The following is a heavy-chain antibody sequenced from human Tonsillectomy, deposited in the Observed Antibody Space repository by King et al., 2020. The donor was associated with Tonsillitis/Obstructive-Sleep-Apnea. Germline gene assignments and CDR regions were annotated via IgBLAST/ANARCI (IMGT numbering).Heavy chain of an antibody. V-gene: IGHV1-18*01. CDR2: ISAYNGNT. Sequence: VQLVESGAEVKKPGASVKVSCKASGYTFTSYGISWVRQAPGQGLEWMGWISAYNGNTNYAQKLQGRVTMTTDTSTSTAYMELRSLRPDDTAVYYCAVTTYYYDSSGYYPLDYWGQGTLVTVSS. CDR1: GYTFTSYG. J-gene: IGHJ4*02. D-gene: IGHD3-22*01. CDR3: AVTTYYYDSSGYYPLDY.